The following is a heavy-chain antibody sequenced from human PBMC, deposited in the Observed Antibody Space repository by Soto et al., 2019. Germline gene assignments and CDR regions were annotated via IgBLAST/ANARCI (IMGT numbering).Heavy chain of an antibody. V-gene: IGHV3-11*06. D-gene: IGHD1-26*01. J-gene: IGHJ5*02. CDR3: ARDSEIVGASSFDD. Sequence: GGSLRLSCAASGFTFSDYYMSWIRQAPGKGLEWVSYISSSSSYTNYADSVKGRFTISRDNAKNSLYLQMNSLRAEDTAVYCCARDSEIVGASSFDDWGQGTLVTVSS. CDR2: ISSSSSYT. CDR1: GFTFSDYY.